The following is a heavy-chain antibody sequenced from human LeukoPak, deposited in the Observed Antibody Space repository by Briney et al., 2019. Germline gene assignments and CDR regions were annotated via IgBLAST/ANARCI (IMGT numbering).Heavy chain of an antibody. D-gene: IGHD5-12*01. CDR1: GFTFSSYA. Sequence: PGGSLRLSCAASGFTFSSYAMSWVRQAPGKGLEWVSGISGSGGGTYYAESVKGRFTLSRDNSKNTLYLQMNSLRAEDTAVYYCAKSVAIGFDIWGQGTMVTVSS. CDR3: AKSVAIGFDI. V-gene: IGHV3-23*01. CDR2: ISGSGGGT. J-gene: IGHJ3*02.